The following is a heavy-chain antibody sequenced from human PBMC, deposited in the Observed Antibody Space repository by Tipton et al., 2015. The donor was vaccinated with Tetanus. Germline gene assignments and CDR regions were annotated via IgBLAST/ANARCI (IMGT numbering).Heavy chain of an antibody. CDR2: VDPRDSQA. J-gene: IGHJ2*01. V-gene: IGHV5-51*01. CDR3: ARRRSAVLSGGYHWYFDL. CDR1: GYNFSHHS. D-gene: IGHD2-15*01. Sequence: VQLVQSGAEVRKPGESLKISCQGSGYNFSHHSIGWVRQMAGRGLEWIGIVDPRDSQATYGPSFQGQVTISADRSIGVAYLQWTSLKASDTGIYYCARRRSAVLSGGYHWYFDLWGRGTLVGVSS.